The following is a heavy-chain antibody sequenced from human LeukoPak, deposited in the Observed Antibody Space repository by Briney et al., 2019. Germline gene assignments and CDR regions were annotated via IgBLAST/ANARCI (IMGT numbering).Heavy chain of an antibody. D-gene: IGHD3-22*01. J-gene: IGHJ4*02. V-gene: IGHV3-74*01. CDR1: GFTFSSYW. Sequence: GGSLTLSCVASGFTFSSYWMHWVRQAPGRGGGWVSRINSDGSSTSYADSVKRRFTISSDNANNTLYLQMNSLMAEDTAVYYCARAGGHYDSSGSFDYWGQGTLVTVSS. CDR3: ARAGGHYDSSGSFDY. CDR2: INSDGSST.